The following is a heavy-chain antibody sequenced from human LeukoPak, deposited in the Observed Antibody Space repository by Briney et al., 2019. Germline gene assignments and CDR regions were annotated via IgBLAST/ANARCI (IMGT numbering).Heavy chain of an antibody. CDR3: ARDSGYYDFWSGYFLSATPGGGFDP. CDR1: GGSISGYY. J-gene: IGHJ5*02. V-gene: IGHV4-59*12. CDR2: IYYSGST. Sequence: SETLSLTCTVSGGSISGYYWSWIRQPPGKGLEWIGYIYYSGSTNYNPSLKSRVTISVDTSKNQFSLNLSSVTAADTAVYYCARDSGYYDFWSGYFLSATPGGGFDPWGQGTLVTVSS. D-gene: IGHD3-3*01.